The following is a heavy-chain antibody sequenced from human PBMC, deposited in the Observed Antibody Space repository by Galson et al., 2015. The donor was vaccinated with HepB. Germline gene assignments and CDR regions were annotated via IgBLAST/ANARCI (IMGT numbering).Heavy chain of an antibody. CDR1: GFTVSSYY. V-gene: IGHV3-66*01. J-gene: IGHJ3*02. CDR3: ARDLGQGGAFDI. CDR2: LYSGGSK. D-gene: IGHD2-15*01. Sequence: SLRLSCAASGFTVSSYYMSWVRQAPGKGLEWASVLYSGGSKYYPDSVEGRFTISRDNSKNTLYLQLNSLRAEDTAVYYCARDLGQGGAFDIWGQGTMVTVSS.